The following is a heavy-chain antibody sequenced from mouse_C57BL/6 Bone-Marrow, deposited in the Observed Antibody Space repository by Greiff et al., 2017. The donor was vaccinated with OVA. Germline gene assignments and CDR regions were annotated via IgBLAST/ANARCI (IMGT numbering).Heavy chain of an antibody. CDR2: IRSKSNNYAT. J-gene: IGHJ1*03. Sequence: EVKVVESGGGLVQPKGSLKLSCAASGFSFNTYAMNWVRQAPGKGLEWVARIRSKSNNYATYYADSVKDRFTISRDDSESMLYLQMNNLKTEDTAMYYCVRYLPRGYFDVWGTGTTVTVSS. CDR3: VRYLPRGYFDV. D-gene: IGHD2-1*01. V-gene: IGHV10-1*01. CDR1: GFSFNTYA.